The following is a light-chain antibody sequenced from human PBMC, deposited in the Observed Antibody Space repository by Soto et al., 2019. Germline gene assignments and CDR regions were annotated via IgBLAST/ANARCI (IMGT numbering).Light chain of an antibody. CDR2: DVS. J-gene: IGLJ1*01. V-gene: IGLV2-11*01. CDR1: SSDVGGYNY. Sequence: QSALTQPRSVSGSPGQSVTISCTGTSSDVGGYNYVSWYQQHPGKAPKLMIYDVSKRPSGVPDRFSASKSGNTASLTISGLQAEDEADYYCCSYAGSYTYVFGTGNKVTVL. CDR3: CSYAGSYTYV.